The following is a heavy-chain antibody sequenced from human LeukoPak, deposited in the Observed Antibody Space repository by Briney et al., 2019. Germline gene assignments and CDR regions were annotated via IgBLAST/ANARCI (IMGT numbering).Heavy chain of an antibody. CDR2: IKQDGSEK. CDR1: GFTFSSYW. Sequence: PGGSLRLSCAASGFTFSSYWMSWVRQAPGKGLEWVANIKQDGSEKYYVDSVKGRFTISRDNAKNSLYLQMNSLRAEDTAVYYCARVSFYYSGSGSYLDYWGQGTLVTVSS. J-gene: IGHJ4*02. V-gene: IGHV3-7*04. CDR3: ARVSFYYSGSGSYLDY. D-gene: IGHD3-10*01.